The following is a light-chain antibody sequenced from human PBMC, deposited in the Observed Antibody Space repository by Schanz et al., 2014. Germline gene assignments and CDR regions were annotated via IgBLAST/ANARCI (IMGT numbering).Light chain of an antibody. CDR2: GAS. CDR3: QQYNDWPWT. J-gene: IGKJ1*01. V-gene: IGKV3-15*01. Sequence: EIVLTQSPGTLSLSPGERATLSCRASQSVSSIYLAWYQHKPGQAPRLLIYGASTRATGIPARFSGSGSGTEFTLTISSLQSEDFAVYYCQQYNDWPWTFGQGTKVEIK. CDR1: QSVSSIY.